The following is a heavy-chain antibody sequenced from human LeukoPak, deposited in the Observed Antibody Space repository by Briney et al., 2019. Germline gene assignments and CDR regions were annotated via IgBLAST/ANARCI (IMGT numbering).Heavy chain of an antibody. CDR2: INHSGST. V-gene: IGHV4-34*01. CDR3: ARRGDSSGYYYDDY. J-gene: IGHJ4*02. Sequence: PSETLSLTCAVYGGSFSGYYWSWIRQPPGKGLEWIGEINHSGSTNYNPSLKSRVTISVDTSKNQFSLKLSSVTAADTAVYYCARRGDSSGYYYDDYWGQGTLVTVSS. CDR1: GGSFSGYY. D-gene: IGHD3-22*01.